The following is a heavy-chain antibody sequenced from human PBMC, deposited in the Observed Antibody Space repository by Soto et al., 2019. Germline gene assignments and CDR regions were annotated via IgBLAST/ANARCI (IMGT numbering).Heavy chain of an antibody. CDR3: ARVTGANWFDP. CDR1: GYTFSIHG. V-gene: IGHV1-18*04. J-gene: IGHJ5*02. CDR2: TSEYNGNT. Sequence: QVQLVQSGSEVKKPGAPVKVSSKASGYTFSIHGYSWVRQAPGKGLEWMGWTSEYNGNTNYAQKFQGRVTMTTDTSTSTVYMELRSLRSDETAIYSCARVTGANWFDPWGQGTLVTVSS. D-gene: IGHD1-26*01.